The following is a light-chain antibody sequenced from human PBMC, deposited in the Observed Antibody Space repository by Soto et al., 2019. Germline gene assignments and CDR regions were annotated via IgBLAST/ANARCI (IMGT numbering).Light chain of an antibody. CDR1: QSISSW. CDR3: QQYNSFL. J-gene: IGKJ3*01. Sequence: DIQMTQSPSTLSASVGDRVTITCRASQSISSWLAWYQQKPGKAPKLLIYKASSLESGVPSRFSGSGSGTEFTLTISSLQPDDFATYYRQQYNSFLFGPGTKVDIK. V-gene: IGKV1-5*03. CDR2: KAS.